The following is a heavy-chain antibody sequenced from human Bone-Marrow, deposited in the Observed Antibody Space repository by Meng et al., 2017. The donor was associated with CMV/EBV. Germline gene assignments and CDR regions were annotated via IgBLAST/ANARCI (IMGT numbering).Heavy chain of an antibody. Sequence: SGPTLVKPTQTLTLTCTFSGFSLSTSGMRVSWIRQPPGKGLEWIGYISNSGSTNYNPSLKSRVTISLDTSKNQFSLKVTSVTAADTAVYYCARGDPKYSGLRRVYFDYWVRGTVATVPS. V-gene: IGHV4-61*08. CDR1: GFSLSTSGMR. CDR2: ISNSGST. D-gene: IGHD5-12*01. J-gene: IGHJ4*02. CDR3: ARGDPKYSGLRRVYFDY.